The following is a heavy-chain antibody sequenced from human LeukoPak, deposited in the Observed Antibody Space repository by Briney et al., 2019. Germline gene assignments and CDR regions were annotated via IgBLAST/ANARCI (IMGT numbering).Heavy chain of an antibody. CDR1: GFTFSSYW. CDR2: IKQDGSEK. Sequence: RGSLRLSCAASGFTFSSYWMSWVRQAPGKGLEWVANIKQDGSEKYYVDSVKGRFTISRDNAKNSLYLQMNSLRAEDTAVYYCARDSFTYYYDSSGSDNGIDYWGQGTLVTVSS. V-gene: IGHV3-7*01. J-gene: IGHJ4*02. CDR3: ARDSFTYYYDSSGSDNGIDY. D-gene: IGHD3-22*01.